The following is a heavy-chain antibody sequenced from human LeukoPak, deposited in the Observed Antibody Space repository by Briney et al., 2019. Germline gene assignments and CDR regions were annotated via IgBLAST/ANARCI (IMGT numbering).Heavy chain of an antibody. CDR2: IIPIFGTA. Sequence: SVKVSCKASGGTFSSYAISWVRQAPGQGLEWMGGIIPIFGTANYAQKFQGRLTMTTDTSTSTAYMELRSLRSDDTAIYYCARGGYTYGVDFDYWGQGTLVTLSS. CDR3: ARGGYTYGVDFDY. CDR1: GGTFSSYA. V-gene: IGHV1-69*05. J-gene: IGHJ4*02. D-gene: IGHD5-18*01.